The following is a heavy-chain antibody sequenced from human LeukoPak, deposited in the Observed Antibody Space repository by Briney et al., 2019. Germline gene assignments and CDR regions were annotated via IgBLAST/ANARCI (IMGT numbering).Heavy chain of an antibody. J-gene: IGHJ4*02. Sequence: SVKVSCKTVGYTFSNYGVIWVRQAPGQGLEWMGRIIPILGIANYAQKFQGRVTITADKSTSTAYMELSSLRSEDTAVYYCARASIVVVTAIIPYFDYWGQGTLVTVSS. CDR3: ARASIVVVTAIIPYFDY. CDR1: GYTFSNYG. D-gene: IGHD2-21*02. CDR2: IIPILGIA. V-gene: IGHV1-69*04.